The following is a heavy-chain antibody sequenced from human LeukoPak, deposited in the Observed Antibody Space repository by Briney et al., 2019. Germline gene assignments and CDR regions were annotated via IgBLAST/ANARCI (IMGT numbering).Heavy chain of an antibody. D-gene: IGHD4-17*01. CDR3: ARCPGYGDYYFDY. CDR2: IYHSGST. CDR1: GGSISSGGYS. J-gene: IGHJ4*02. Sequence: SETLSLTCAVSGGSISSGGYSWSWIRQPPGKGLEWIGYIYHSGSTYYNPSLKSRVTISVDRSKNQFSLKLSSVTAADTAVYYCARCPGYGDYYFDYWGQGTLVTVSS. V-gene: IGHV4-30-2*01.